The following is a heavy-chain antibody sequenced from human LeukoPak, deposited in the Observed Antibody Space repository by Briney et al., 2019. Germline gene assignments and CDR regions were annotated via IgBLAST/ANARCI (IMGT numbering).Heavy chain of an antibody. CDR3: ARDRVTMVRGVSYYYGMDV. D-gene: IGHD3-10*01. CDR2: IYHSGST. Sequence: TETLSLTCAVSGYSISSGYYWGWIRQPPGKGLEWIGSIYHSGSTYYNPSLKSRVTISVDTSKNQFSLKLSSVTAADTAVYYCARDRVTMVRGVSYYYGMDVWGKGTTVTVSS. CDR1: GYSISSGYY. V-gene: IGHV4-38-2*02. J-gene: IGHJ6*04.